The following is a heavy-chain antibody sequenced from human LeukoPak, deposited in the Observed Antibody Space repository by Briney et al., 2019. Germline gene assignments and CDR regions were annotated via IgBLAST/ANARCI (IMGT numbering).Heavy chain of an antibody. V-gene: IGHV3-11*04. D-gene: IGHD4-23*01. CDR3: ARDRNSPNDAFDI. CDR2: ISSSGSTI. Sequence: GGSLRLSCAASGFTFSDYYMSWIRQAPGKGLEWVSYISSSGSTIYYADSVKGRFAISRDNAKNSLYLQMNSLRAEDTAVYYCARDRNSPNDAFDIWGQRTMVTVSS. J-gene: IGHJ3*02. CDR1: GFTFSDYY.